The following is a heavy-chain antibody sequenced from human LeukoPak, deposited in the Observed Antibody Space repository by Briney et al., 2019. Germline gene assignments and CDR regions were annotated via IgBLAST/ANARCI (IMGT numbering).Heavy chain of an antibody. V-gene: IGHV1-18*01. CDR2: ISAYNGNT. CDR1: GYTFTSYG. CDR3: ARTDIYDSSGPVGY. Sequence: GASVKVSSKASGYTFTSYGISWVRQAPGQGLEWMGWISAYNGNTNYAQELQGRVTMTTDTSTSTAYMELRSLRSDDTAVYYCARTDIYDSSGPVGYWGQGTLVTVSS. J-gene: IGHJ4*02. D-gene: IGHD3-22*01.